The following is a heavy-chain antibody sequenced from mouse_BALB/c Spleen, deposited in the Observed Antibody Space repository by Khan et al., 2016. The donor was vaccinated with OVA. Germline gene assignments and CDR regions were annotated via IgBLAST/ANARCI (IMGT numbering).Heavy chain of an antibody. J-gene: IGHJ3*01. CDR3: ARGGYGGFAY. D-gene: IGHD2-14*01. Sequence: QVQLQQSGGDLMKPGASVKISCKATGYTFSSYWIEWVKQRPGHGLEWIGQIFPGSVSTTYNEKFKGKATFTADTSYNTAYMQLSSLTSEDSAVDYWARGGYGGFAYWGQGTLVTVSA. CDR1: GYTFSSYW. V-gene: IGHV1-9*01. CDR2: IFPGSVST.